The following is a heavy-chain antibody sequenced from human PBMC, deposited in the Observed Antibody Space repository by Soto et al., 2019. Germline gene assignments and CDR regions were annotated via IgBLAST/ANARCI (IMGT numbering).Heavy chain of an antibody. CDR1: GDSISSGDYY. V-gene: IGHV4-30-4*01. J-gene: IGHJ4*02. D-gene: IGHD6-25*01. CDR2: IYYSGNT. CDR3: LKDFKGFSGPPGPLEC. Sequence: TSETLSLTCTVSGDSISSGDYYWSWIRQPPGKGLEWIGCIYYSGNTYYNPSLKRRFSISVDTSKNQFSLQRSSVTVADTAVYYCLKDFKGFSGPPGPLECGGRGSLVTVSS.